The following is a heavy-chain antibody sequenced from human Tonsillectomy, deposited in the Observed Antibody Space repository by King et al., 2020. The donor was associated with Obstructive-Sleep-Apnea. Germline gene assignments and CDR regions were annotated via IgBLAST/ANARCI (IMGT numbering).Heavy chain of an antibody. D-gene: IGHD6-13*01. CDR2: VSDSGSA. CDR1: GGSISSYY. CDR3: ARVHSSSWWHVDY. V-gene: IGHV4-59*01. J-gene: IGHJ4*02. Sequence: VQLQESGPGLVKPSETLSLTCTVSGGSISSYYWSWIRQPPGKGLEWIGYVSDSGSANYIASLKRRVTISVDTAKNQFSLKLSSVTAADTAVYYCARVHSSSWWHVDYWGQGTLVTVSS.